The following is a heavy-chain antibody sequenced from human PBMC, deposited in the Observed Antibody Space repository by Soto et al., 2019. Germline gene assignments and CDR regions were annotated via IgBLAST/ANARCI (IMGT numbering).Heavy chain of an antibody. CDR2: IYKSATT. CDR3: SRGRQCLSRRWFINRFES. V-gene: IGHV4-30-4*01. J-gene: IGHJ5*01. D-gene: IGHD3-10*01. CDR1: GDSISTVDYF. Sequence: SETRSLTWSVSGDSISTVDYFSAWIRQPPGQSREYIGYIYKSATTYYNPSFESPVAISLDMSKSQFSLKLPVVTAAYTAVPFRSRGRQCLSRRWFINRFESLGQGTLIDFSS.